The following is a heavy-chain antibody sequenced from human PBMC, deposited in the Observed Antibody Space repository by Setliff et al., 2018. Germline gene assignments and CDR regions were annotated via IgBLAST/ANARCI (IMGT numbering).Heavy chain of an antibody. CDR3: ATYRSSYWALDAFDV. D-gene: IGHD2-8*02. J-gene: IGHJ3*01. V-gene: IGHV3-21*06. Sequence: PGGSLRLSCAASGFTFSSYAMTWVRQAPGKGLEWVACITTNSYTYYGDSVKGRFTISTDNAKNLLYLEMNNLRGDDTAVYYCATYRSSYWALDAFDVWGQGTRVTVSS. CDR2: ITTNSYT. CDR1: GFTFSSYA.